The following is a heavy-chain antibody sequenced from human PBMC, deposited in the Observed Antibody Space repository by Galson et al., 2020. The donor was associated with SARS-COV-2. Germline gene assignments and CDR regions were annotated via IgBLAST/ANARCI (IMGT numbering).Heavy chain of an antibody. J-gene: IGHJ6*02. Sequence: PSETLSLTCTVSGGSISSGDYYWSWIRQPPGKGLEWIGYIYYSGSTYYNPSLKSRVTISVDTSKNQFSLKLSSVTAADTAVYYCARAGRGDDILTGYYYYYGMDVWGQGTTVTVSS. CDR3: ARAGRGDDILTGYYYYYGMDV. CDR1: GGSISSGDYY. D-gene: IGHD3-9*01. V-gene: IGHV4-30-4*01. CDR2: IYYSGST.